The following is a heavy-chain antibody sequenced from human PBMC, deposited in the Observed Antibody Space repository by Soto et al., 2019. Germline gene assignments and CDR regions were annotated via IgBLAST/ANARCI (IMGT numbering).Heavy chain of an antibody. CDR2: IWYDGSNK. V-gene: IGHV3-33*01. J-gene: IGHJ5*02. CDR3: ARESVVRGVINWFDP. Sequence: GGSLRLSCAASGFTFSSYGMHWVRQAPGKGLEWVAVIWYDGSNKYYADSVKGRFTISRDNSKNTLYLQMNSLRAEDTAVYYCARESVVRGVINWFDPWGQGTLVTVSS. CDR1: GFTFSSYG. D-gene: IGHD3-10*01.